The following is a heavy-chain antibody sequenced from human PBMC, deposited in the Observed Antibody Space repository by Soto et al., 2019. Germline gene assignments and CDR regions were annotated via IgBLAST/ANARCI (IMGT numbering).Heavy chain of an antibody. CDR1: GGSFSGYY. CDR3: ARVGLRYAGYYYYGMDV. CDR2: INHSGST. J-gene: IGHJ6*02. Sequence: QVQLQQWGAGLLKPSETLSLTCAVYGGSFSGYYWSWIRQPPGKGLEWIGEINHSGSTNYNPSLKSRVTISVDTSKNQFSLKLSSVTAADTAVYYCARVGLRYAGYYYYGMDVWGQGTTVTVSS. D-gene: IGHD3-9*01. V-gene: IGHV4-34*01.